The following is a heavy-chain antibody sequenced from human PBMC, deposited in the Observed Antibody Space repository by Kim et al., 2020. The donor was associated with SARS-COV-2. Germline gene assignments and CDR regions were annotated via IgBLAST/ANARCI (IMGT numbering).Heavy chain of an antibody. CDR3: ARRVAVAGVVDY. V-gene: IGHV4-39*01. Sequence: YHNPSLKSRVTISVDTSKNQFSLKLSSVTAADTAVYYCARRVAVAGVVDYWGQGTLVTVSS. D-gene: IGHD6-19*01. J-gene: IGHJ4*02.